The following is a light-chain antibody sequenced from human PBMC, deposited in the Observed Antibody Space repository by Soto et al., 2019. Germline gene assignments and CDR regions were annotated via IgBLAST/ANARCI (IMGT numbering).Light chain of an antibody. CDR2: GAS. Sequence: EIVMTQSPATQSVSPGERATLSCRASQSVTSKLAWYQQKPGQAPRLLIYGASTRATGIPARFSGSGSGTEFTLTITSLQSEDFAVYYCQQYDNWPPWTFGQGTKVEIK. V-gene: IGKV3-15*01. J-gene: IGKJ1*01. CDR3: QQYDNWPPWT. CDR1: QSVTSK.